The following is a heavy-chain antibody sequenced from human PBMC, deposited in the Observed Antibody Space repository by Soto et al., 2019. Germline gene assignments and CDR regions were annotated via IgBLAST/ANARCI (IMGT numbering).Heavy chain of an antibody. CDR1: GGTFSSYA. V-gene: IGHV1-69*06. CDR2: IIPIFGTA. CDR3: ARGRYYDFWSGYYTTGNYYYYGMDV. Sequence: QVQLVQSGAEVKKPGSSVKVSCKASGGTFSSYAISWVRQAPGQGLEWMGGIIPIFGTANYAQKFQGRVTITADKSTSTAYMELSSLRSEDTAVYYCARGRYYDFWSGYYTTGNYYYYGMDVWGQGTTVTVSS. D-gene: IGHD3-3*01. J-gene: IGHJ6*02.